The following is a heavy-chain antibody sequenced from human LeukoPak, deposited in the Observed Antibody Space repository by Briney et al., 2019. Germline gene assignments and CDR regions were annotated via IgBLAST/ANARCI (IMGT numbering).Heavy chain of an antibody. Sequence: GGSLRLSCAASGFTFSNAWMSWVRQAPGKGLEWLGRIKSKGAGETIDYAAPVKGRFTISRDDSENTVSLQMTSLKSEDTAVYYCATSGIGYTYARFWGQGTLVTVSS. V-gene: IGHV3-15*01. CDR1: GFTFSNAW. CDR3: ATSGIGYTYARF. D-gene: IGHD3-22*01. CDR2: IKSKGAGETI. J-gene: IGHJ4*02.